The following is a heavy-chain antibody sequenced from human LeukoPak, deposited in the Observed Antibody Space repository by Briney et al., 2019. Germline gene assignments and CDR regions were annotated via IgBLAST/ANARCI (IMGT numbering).Heavy chain of an antibody. V-gene: IGHV3-30-3*01. Sequence: GRSLRLSCAASGFTFNNYAMHWARQAPGKGLEWVAVISYDGSNKHYADSVKGRFTISRDNSKNTLYLQMNSLRGEDTAVYYCARGSSTVTSKTTFDYWGQGTLVTVSS. D-gene: IGHD4-17*01. CDR3: ARGSSTVTSKTTFDY. CDR2: ISYDGSNK. CDR1: GFTFNNYA. J-gene: IGHJ4*02.